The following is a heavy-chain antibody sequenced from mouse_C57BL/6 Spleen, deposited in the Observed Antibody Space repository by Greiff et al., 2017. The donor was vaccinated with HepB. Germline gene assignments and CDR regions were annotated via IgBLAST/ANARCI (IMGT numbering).Heavy chain of an antibody. Sequence: VKLQESGAELVKPGASVKISCKASGYAFSSYWMNWVKQRPGKGLEWIGQIYPGDGDTNYNGKFKGKATLTADKSSSTAYMQLSSLTSEDSAVYFCARSRGASNYDAMDYWGQGTSVTVSS. D-gene: IGHD2-5*01. V-gene: IGHV1-80*01. CDR1: GYAFSSYW. CDR2: IYPGDGDT. J-gene: IGHJ4*01. CDR3: ARSRGASNYDAMDY.